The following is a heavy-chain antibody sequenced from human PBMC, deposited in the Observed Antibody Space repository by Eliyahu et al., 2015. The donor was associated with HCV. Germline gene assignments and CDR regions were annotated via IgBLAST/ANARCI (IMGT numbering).Heavy chain of an antibody. CDR1: GFTFSSYA. CDR2: ISYDGSNK. CDR3: ARYGDYVPNAFDI. Sequence: QVQLVESGGGVVQPGRSLRLSXAASGFTFSSYAMXWVRQAPGKGLEWVAVISYDGSNKYYADSVKGRFTISRDNSKNTLYLQMNSLRAEDTAVYYCARYGDYVPNAFDIWGQGTMVTVSS. D-gene: IGHD4-17*01. V-gene: IGHV3-30-3*01. J-gene: IGHJ3*02.